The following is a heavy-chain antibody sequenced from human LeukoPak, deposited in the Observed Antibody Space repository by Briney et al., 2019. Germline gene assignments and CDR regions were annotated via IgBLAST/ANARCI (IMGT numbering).Heavy chain of an antibody. CDR1: GGSISSYY. CDR3: ARVGSLAARNYYYYMDV. J-gene: IGHJ6*03. CDR2: IYYSGST. Sequence: SETLSLTCTVSGGSISSYYWSWIRQPPGKGLEWIGYIYYSGSTNYNPSLKSRVTISVDTSKNQFSLKLSSVTAADTAVYYCARVGSLAARNYYYYMDVWGKGPRSPSP. V-gene: IGHV4-59*08. D-gene: IGHD6-6*01.